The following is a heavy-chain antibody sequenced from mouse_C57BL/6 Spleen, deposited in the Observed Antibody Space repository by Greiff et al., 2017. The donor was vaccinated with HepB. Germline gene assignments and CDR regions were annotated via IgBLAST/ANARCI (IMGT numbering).Heavy chain of an antibody. J-gene: IGHJ4*01. CDR2: IDPDNGDT. Sequence: EVQLQQSGAELVRPGASVKLSCTASGFNIKDDYMHWVKQRPEQGLEWLGWIDPDNGDTEYASKFQGKATITADTSSNTAYLQLSSLTSEDTAVYYCTTDRRYAMDYWGQGTSVTVSS. CDR3: TTDRRYAMDY. CDR1: GFNIKDDY. V-gene: IGHV14-4*01.